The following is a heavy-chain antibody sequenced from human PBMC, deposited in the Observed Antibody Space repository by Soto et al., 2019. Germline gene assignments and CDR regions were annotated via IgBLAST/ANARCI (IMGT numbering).Heavy chain of an antibody. CDR2: ISNSGTYT. J-gene: IGHJ4*02. D-gene: IGHD3-10*01. CDR1: GFTFSYYY. V-gene: IGHV3-11*06. Sequence: QAQLVESGGDLVKPGGSLRLSCAASGFTFSYYYMTWIRQAPGKGLEWISYISNSGTYTNYAESVKGRFTISRDNAKNSLYLRMTGLRAEDTAVYYCVRGRGGDWGQGTLVTVSS. CDR3: VRGRGGD.